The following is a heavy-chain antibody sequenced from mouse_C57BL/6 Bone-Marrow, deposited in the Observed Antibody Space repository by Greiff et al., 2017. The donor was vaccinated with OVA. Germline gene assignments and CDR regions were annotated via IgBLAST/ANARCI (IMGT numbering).Heavy chain of an antibody. D-gene: IGHD2-13*01. Sequence: VMLVESGVELVRPGASVKLSCKASGYTFTDYYINWVKQRPGQGLEWIARIYPGSGNTYYNEKFKGKATLTAEKSSSTAYMQLSSLTSEDSAVYFCARGGDHWYFDVWGTGTTVTVSS. CDR2: IYPGSGNT. CDR1: GYTFTDYY. V-gene: IGHV1-76*01. CDR3: ARGGDHWYFDV. J-gene: IGHJ1*03.